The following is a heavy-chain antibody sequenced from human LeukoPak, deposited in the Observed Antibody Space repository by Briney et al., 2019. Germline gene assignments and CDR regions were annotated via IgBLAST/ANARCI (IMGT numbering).Heavy chain of an antibody. CDR2: ISGNGLGT. Sequence: GGSLRLSWAASGFTFSRNAMNWVRQAPGKGLEWVAAISGNGLGTYYSDSVKGRFNISRDNSRNTLYLQMNSLRIEDTAFYYCAKDANYLRSSGYLVPIDFWGQGTLATVSS. V-gene: IGHV3-23*01. J-gene: IGHJ4*02. CDR1: GFTFSRNA. D-gene: IGHD3-22*01. CDR3: AKDANYLRSSGYLVPIDF.